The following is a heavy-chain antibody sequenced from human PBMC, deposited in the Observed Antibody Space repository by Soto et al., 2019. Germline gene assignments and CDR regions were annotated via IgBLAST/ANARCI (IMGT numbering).Heavy chain of an antibody. CDR3: ASSRKDYYSSGMDV. Sequence: QVQLVQSGAEVKKPGSSVKVSCKASGGTFSSYAISWVRQAPGQGLEWMGGIIPIFGTPNYAQKFQGRVPITAHEATSTAYMELSSLRSEDTAVYYCASSRKDYYSSGMDVWGQGTTVTVSS. CDR1: GGTFSSYA. CDR2: IIPIFGTP. V-gene: IGHV1-69*12. J-gene: IGHJ6*02. D-gene: IGHD6-13*01.